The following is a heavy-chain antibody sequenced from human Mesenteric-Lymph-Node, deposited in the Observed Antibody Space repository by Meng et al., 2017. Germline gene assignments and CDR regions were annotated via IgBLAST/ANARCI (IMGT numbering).Heavy chain of an antibody. Sequence: QVQLVESGGGVVQPGGSLRLSCAAPGFTFRSYGMHWVRQAAGKGLEWVAVIWSDGSNRYYADSVKGRFAISRDISKNTLILQMNSLRAEDTAVYYCARGYYGGNSDFDYWGQGTLVTVSS. CDR3: ARGYYGGNSDFDY. J-gene: IGHJ4*02. CDR2: IWSDGSNR. V-gene: IGHV3-33*01. CDR1: GFTFRSYG. D-gene: IGHD4-23*01.